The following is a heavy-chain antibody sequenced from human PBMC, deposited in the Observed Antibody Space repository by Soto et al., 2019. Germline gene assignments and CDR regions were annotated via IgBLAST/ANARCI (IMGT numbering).Heavy chain of an antibody. CDR2: INHSGST. J-gene: IGHJ4*02. D-gene: IGHD3-22*01. CDR3: ARGIAMIGVVERDAPDKYYLDY. Sequence: QVQLQQWGAGLLKPSGTLSLTCAVYGGSFSGYYWSWIRQAPGRGLEWIGEINHSGSTNYNPSLKSRVTISVDTSKNQFSLKVSSVTAADTAVYYCARGIAMIGVVERDAPDKYYLDYWGQGTLVTGSS. V-gene: IGHV4-34*01. CDR1: GGSFSGYY.